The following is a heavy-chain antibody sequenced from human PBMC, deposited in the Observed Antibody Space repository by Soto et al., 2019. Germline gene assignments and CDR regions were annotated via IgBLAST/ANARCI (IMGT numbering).Heavy chain of an antibody. J-gene: IGHJ6*02. CDR3: ARHGYGDYYYYGMDV. CDR2: IYPGDSDT. D-gene: IGHD4-17*01. V-gene: IGHV5-51*01. Sequence: EALKISCKGSGYRFTLYWIGCVRQMTGKGLEWMGIIYPGDSDTRYSPSFQGQVTISADKSISTAYLQWSSLKASDTAMYYCARHGYGDYYYYGMDVWGQGPTVTVS. CDR1: GYRFTLYW.